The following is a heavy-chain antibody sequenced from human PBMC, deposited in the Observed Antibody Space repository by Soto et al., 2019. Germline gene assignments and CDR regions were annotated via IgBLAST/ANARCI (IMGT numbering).Heavy chain of an antibody. Sequence: QVQLLQSGAEVKKPGASVKVSCKASGYTFTSYGISWVRQAPGQGLEWMGWISTFNSHTDYAQKVQGRVAMTTDRSTGTAYMELRSLGSDDAAVYYCARGPLDYPIPDFDYWGQGTLVTVSS. CDR3: ARGPLDYPIPDFDY. CDR2: ISTFNSHT. J-gene: IGHJ4*02. V-gene: IGHV1-18*01. D-gene: IGHD2-8*01. CDR1: GYTFTSYG.